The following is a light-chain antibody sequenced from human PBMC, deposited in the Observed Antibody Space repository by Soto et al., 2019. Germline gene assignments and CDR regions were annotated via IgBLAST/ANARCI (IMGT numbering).Light chain of an antibody. CDR2: EGT. V-gene: IGLV2-23*03. Sequence: QSALTQPASVSGSPGQSITMSCTGTSSDVGSYKFVSWYQQHPGKAPKLIIYEGTKRPSGVSPRFSGSQSGITASLTISGLQAEDEADYHCCSYVGNSTFEVFGGGTKVTVL. J-gene: IGLJ2*01. CDR3: CSYVGNSTFEV. CDR1: SSDVGSYKF.